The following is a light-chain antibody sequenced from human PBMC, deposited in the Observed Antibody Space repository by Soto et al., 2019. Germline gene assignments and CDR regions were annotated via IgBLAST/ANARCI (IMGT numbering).Light chain of an antibody. J-gene: IGKJ1*01. V-gene: IGKV3-15*01. CDR3: QQYDIWPPT. Sequence: EIVMTQSPAILSVSPGERATLSCRASQSVSSNLAWFQQKPGQTPRLLFNGASTRATGIPARFTGSGSGTEFILIISSLQSEDFAVYYCQQYDIWPPTFGQGTKVEIK. CDR2: GAS. CDR1: QSVSSN.